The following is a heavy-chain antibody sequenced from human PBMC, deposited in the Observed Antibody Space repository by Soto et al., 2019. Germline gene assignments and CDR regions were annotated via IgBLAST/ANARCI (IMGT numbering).Heavy chain of an antibody. J-gene: IGHJ5*02. D-gene: IGHD5-18*01. CDR2: INHSGST. Sequence: SETLSLTCAVYGGSFSGYYWSWIRQPPGKGLEWIGEINHSGSTNYNPSLKSRVTISVDTSKNQFSLKLSSVTAADTAVYYCARVTFSGYSYGDWFDPWGQGTLVTVSS. CDR1: GGSFSGYY. CDR3: ARVTFSGYSYGDWFDP. V-gene: IGHV4-34*01.